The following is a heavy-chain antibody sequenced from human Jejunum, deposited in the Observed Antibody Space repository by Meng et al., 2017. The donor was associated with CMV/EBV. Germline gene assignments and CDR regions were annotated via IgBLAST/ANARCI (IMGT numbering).Heavy chain of an antibody. CDR1: GCTFSPYW. CDR3: ARSQYSAYGKFDY. J-gene: IGHJ4*02. CDR2: ISGDGSST. D-gene: IGHD5-12*01. Sequence: VGSGCTFSPYWMHWVRQVPGKGLMWVSRISGDGSSTNYADSVKGRFTISRDNAKNTLYLQMNSLRAEDSAVYYCARSQYSAYGKFDYWGQGTLVTVSS. V-gene: IGHV3-74*01.